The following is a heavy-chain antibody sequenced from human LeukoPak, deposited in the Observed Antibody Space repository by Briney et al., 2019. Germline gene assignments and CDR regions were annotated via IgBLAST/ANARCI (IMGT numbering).Heavy chain of an antibody. V-gene: IGHV3-74*01. D-gene: IGHD1-1*01. CDR1: GFPFSVYW. CDR3: ARVDWTIDY. J-gene: IGHJ4*02. CDR2: INGDGGST. Sequence: GGSLRLSCAASGFPFSVYWMHWVRQVPGKGLVWVSRINGDGGSTTYADSVKGRSTISRDNAKNTLYLQMNSLRAEDTAVYYCARVDWTIDYWGQGTLVTVSS.